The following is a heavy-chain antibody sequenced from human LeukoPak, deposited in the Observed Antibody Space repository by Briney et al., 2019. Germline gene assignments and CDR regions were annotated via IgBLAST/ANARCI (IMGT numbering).Heavy chain of an antibody. CDR1: GFTVSSNY. D-gene: IGHD2-21*02. J-gene: IGHJ6*02. V-gene: IGHV3-53*01. CDR2: IYSSGST. CDR3: ARDVVVVTDAYYYYYYGMDV. Sequence: GGSLRLSCAASGFTVSSNYMSWVRQAPGKGLEWVSVIYSSGSTYYADSVKGRFTISRDNSKNTLYLQMNSLRAEDTAVYYCARDVVVVTDAYYYYYYGMDVWGQGTTVTVSS.